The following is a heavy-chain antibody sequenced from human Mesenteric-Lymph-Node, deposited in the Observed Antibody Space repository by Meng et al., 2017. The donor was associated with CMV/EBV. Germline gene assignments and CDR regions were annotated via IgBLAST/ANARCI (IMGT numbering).Heavy chain of an antibody. CDR2: IYSGGST. Sequence: GGSLRLSCAASGFTVSSNYMSWVRQAPGKGLEWVSVIYSGGSTYYADSVKGRFTISRDNSKNTLYLQMNSLRAEDTAVYYCARGQTRVLPYYYYGMDVWGQGTTVTVSS. CDR1: GFTVSSNY. CDR3: ARGQTRVLPYYYYGMDV. V-gene: IGHV3-53*01. J-gene: IGHJ6*02.